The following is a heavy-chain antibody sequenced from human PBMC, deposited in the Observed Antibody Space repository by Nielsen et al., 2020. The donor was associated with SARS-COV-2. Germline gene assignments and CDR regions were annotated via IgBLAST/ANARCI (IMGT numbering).Heavy chain of an antibody. V-gene: IGHV1-46*01. CDR1: GYTFTSYY. CDR3: AGSGSGWYNFDS. Sequence: ASVKVSCKASGYTFTSYYMHWVRQAPGQGLEWMGIINPSGGSTSYAQKFQGRVTMTRDTSTSTVYMELSGLKSDDTAVFYCAGSGSGWYNFDSWGQGTLVTVSS. D-gene: IGHD6-19*01. CDR2: INPSGGST. J-gene: IGHJ4*02.